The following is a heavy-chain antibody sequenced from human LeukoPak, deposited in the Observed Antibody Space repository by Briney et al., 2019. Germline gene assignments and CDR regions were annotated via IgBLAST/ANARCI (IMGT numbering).Heavy chain of an antibody. J-gene: IGHJ4*02. V-gene: IGHV3-30*04. CDR1: GFSFSTYA. Sequence: PGRSLRLSCAASGFSFSTYAMHWVRQPPGKGLEWVAVISYDGNNIYYADSVKGRFTISRDNSKNTLYLQMNSLRTEDTAVYYCARDFYDSSGYYQVTDSWGQGTLVTVSS. CDR2: ISYDGNNI. CDR3: ARDFYDSSGYYQVTDS. D-gene: IGHD3-22*01.